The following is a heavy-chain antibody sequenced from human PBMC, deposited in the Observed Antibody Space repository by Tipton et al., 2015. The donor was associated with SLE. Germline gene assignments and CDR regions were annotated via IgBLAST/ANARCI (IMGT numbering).Heavy chain of an antibody. V-gene: IGHV4-39*07. CDR2: IYYSGSS. D-gene: IGHD3-3*01. J-gene: IGHJ4*02. CDR3: ARDGGGIDFWSGYFFDR. CDR1: GGSISSGSYY. Sequence: GLVKPSETLSLTCTVSGGSISSGSYYWGWIRQPPGKGLEWIGSIYYSGSSHYNPSLKSRVTISVDRSKNQFSLNLSSVTAADTAVYYCARDGGGIDFWSGYFFDRWGQGTLITVSS.